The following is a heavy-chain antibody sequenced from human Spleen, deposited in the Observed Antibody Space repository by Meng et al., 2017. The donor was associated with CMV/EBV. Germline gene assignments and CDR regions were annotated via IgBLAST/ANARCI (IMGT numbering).Heavy chain of an antibody. CDR2: IYYTGSI. V-gene: IGHV4-61*01. Sequence: SETLSLTCTVSGGSVSSGIYYWSWIRQPPGKGLEWFGYIYYTGSINYNPSFKSLVTMAVDTSKNQFSLNLNSVTAADTAVYYCARDSDYGSGSRYFDLWGRGTLVTVSS. CDR1: GGSVSSGIYY. J-gene: IGHJ2*01. CDR3: ARDSDYGSGSRYFDL. D-gene: IGHD3-10*01.